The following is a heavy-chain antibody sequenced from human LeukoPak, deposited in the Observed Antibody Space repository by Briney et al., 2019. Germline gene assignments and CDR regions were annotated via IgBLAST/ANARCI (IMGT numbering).Heavy chain of an antibody. CDR3: ARDPYSSSWSYGMDV. CDR2: IKQDGSET. J-gene: IGHJ6*02. D-gene: IGHD6-13*01. Sequence: GGSLRLSCTASGFTFSNYWMNWVRQTPEKGLEWVANIKQDGSETVYVDSVKGRFTISRDNAQSSLYLQMNSLRAEDTAVYYCARDPYSSSWSYGMDVWGQGTTGTVSS. V-gene: IGHV3-7*05. CDR1: GFTFSNYW.